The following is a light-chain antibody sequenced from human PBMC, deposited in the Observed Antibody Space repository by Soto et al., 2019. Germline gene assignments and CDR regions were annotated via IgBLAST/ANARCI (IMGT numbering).Light chain of an antibody. CDR2: DVN. Sequence: QSALTQPRSVSGSPGQSVTISCTGTSSDVGGYNYVSWYQQHPGKAPKLMIYDVNKRPSGVPDRFSGSKSGSTASLTISGLQSEDEADYFCCSYAGTYTYVLATGTKV. J-gene: IGLJ1*01. CDR1: SSDVGGYNY. CDR3: CSYAGTYTYV. V-gene: IGLV2-11*01.